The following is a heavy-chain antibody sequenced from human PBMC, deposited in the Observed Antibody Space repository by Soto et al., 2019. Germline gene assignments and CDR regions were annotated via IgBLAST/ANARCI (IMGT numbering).Heavy chain of an antibody. CDR1: GFTFSSYG. D-gene: IGHD3-22*01. Sequence: GGSLRLSCAASGFTFSSYGMHWVRQAPGKGLEWVAVIWYDGSNKYYADSVKGRFTISRDNSKNTLYLQMNSLRAEDTAVYYCARVLYDSSGYYYVHAALDYWGQGTLVTVSS. CDR3: ARVLYDSSGYYYVHAALDY. J-gene: IGHJ4*02. V-gene: IGHV3-33*01. CDR2: IWYDGSNK.